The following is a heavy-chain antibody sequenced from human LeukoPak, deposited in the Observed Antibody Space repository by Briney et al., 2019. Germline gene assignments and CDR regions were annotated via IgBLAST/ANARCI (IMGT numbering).Heavy chain of an antibody. CDR1: GFTFSNYW. J-gene: IGHJ6*02. V-gene: IGHV3-74*01. CDR3: ARDRGSREDGMDV. Sequence: GGSLRLSCAASGFTFSNYWVHWVRQAPGKGLVWVSRINPDGSTINYADAVKGRFTISRDNAKNTLYLQMNSLRAEDTAVYNCARDRGSREDGMDVWGQGTTVTVSS. CDR2: INPDGSTI. D-gene: IGHD1-26*01.